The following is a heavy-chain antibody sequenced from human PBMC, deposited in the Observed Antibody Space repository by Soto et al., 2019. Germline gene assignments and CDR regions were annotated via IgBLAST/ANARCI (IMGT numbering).Heavy chain of an antibody. CDR1: GYAFTSYG. CDR3: ARDAPPFGY. Sequence: SVKVSCKDCGYAFTSYGIRWVRQSPGQGLEWMGWISAYNGNTNYPQKLQGRVTMTTDTSTSTAYMELRSLRSDDTAVYYCARDAPPFGYWGQGTLVSVSS. CDR2: ISAYNGNT. D-gene: IGHD3-10*01. V-gene: IGHV1-18*01. J-gene: IGHJ4*02.